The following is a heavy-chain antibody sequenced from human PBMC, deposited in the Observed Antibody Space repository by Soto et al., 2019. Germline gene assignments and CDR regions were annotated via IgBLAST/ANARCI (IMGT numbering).Heavy chain of an antibody. CDR2: IYYSGST. Sequence: QVQLQESGPGLVKPSQTLSLTCTVSGGSISSGGYYWSWIRQHPGKGLEWIGYIYYSGSTYYNPSLKSRVTKSVDTSKNQFPLKLSSVTDADTAVYYCASSIAAPDYWYFDLWGRGTLVTVSS. CDR1: GGSISSGGYY. CDR3: ASSIAAPDYWYFDL. D-gene: IGHD6-13*01. J-gene: IGHJ2*01. V-gene: IGHV4-31*03.